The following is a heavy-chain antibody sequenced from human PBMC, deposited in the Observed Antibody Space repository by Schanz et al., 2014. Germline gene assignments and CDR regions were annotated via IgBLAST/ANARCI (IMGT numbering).Heavy chain of an antibody. CDR2: INSDGRST. CDR1: GFTFNDYW. V-gene: IGHV3-74*01. CDR3: AREYASTWFESNVMAGRIDN. J-gene: IGHJ4*02. D-gene: IGHD2-8*01. Sequence: EVQLVESGGGLVQPGGSLRLSCAASGFTFNDYWMHWVRQAPGKGLVWVSRINSDGRSTNYADSVKGRFSISRDAAKDSLFLQMTSLRADDTAVYFCAREYASTWFESNVMAGRIDNWGQGTLVTVSS.